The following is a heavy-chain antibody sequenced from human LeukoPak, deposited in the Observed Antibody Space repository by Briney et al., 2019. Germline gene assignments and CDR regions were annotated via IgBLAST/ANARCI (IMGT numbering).Heavy chain of an antibody. Sequence: GGSLRLSCAASGFTFDDYAMHWVRQAPGKGLEWVSGISWSSGSIGYADSVKGRFTISRDNAKNSLYLQMNSLRAEDTALYYCAKDSSSSWYGYFDYWGQGTLVTVSS. CDR2: ISWSSGSI. J-gene: IGHJ4*02. D-gene: IGHD6-13*01. V-gene: IGHV3-9*01. CDR3: AKDSSSSWYGYFDY. CDR1: GFTFDDYA.